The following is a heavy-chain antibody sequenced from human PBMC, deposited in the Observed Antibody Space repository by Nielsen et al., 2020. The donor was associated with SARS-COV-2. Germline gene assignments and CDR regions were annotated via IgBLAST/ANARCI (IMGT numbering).Heavy chain of an antibody. V-gene: IGHV1-18*01. D-gene: IGHD1-14*01. CDR3: ARGQPAQH. Sequence: WVRQAPGQGLEWMGWISAYNGNTNYAQKLQGRVTMTTDTSTSTVYMELSSLRSEDTAVYYCARGQPAQHWGQGTLVTVSS. J-gene: IGHJ1*01. CDR2: ISAYNGNT.